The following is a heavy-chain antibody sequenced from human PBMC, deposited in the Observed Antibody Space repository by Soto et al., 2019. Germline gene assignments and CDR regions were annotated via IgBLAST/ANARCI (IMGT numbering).Heavy chain of an antibody. CDR1: GGSFSEYY. J-gene: IGHJ4*02. CDR3: VRGVSWSRVSVEF. CDR2: MHHSGRT. Sequence: QVQLQQWGAGLLKPSETLSLTCAVYGGSFSEYYWSWIRQSPGQGLAGIAEMHHSGRTNYNPALQSRVTMSLDTSKNQFSLNLTSVTAADTAVYYCVRGVSWSRVSVEFLGPGTLVTVSS. V-gene: IGHV4-34*01. D-gene: IGHD1-26*01.